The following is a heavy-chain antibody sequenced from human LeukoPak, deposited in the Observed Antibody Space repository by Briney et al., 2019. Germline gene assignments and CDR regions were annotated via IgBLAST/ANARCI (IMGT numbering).Heavy chain of an antibody. D-gene: IGHD2-21*01. CDR3: GRHLWAIDTFYFDY. V-gene: IGHV4-39*01. CDR2: IHYSGST. CDR1: GGSISSSSYY. J-gene: IGHJ4*02. Sequence: SETLSLTCTVSGGSISSSSYYWGWIRQPPGMGLEWIGTIHYSGSTNYSPSLKSRVTMSVDTSKNQFSLKLSSVTAADTAVYYCGRHLWAIDTFYFDYWGKGALVTVSS.